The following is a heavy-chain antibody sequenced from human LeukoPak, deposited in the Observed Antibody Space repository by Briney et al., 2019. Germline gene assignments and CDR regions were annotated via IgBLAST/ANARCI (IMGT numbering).Heavy chain of an antibody. Sequence: PGGSLRLSCAASGFTFRSYSMNWVRQVPGKGLEWVSSISSSNNYIYYADSVKGRFTISRDNAKNSLYLQMNYLRAEDTAVYYCARVPGDYWGQGTLVTVSS. J-gene: IGHJ4*02. CDR1: GFTFRSYS. CDR3: ARVPGDY. CDR2: ISSSNNYI. V-gene: IGHV3-21*01.